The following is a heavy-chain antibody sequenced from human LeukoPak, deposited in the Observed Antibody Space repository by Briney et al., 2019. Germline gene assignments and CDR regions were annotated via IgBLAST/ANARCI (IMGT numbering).Heavy chain of an antibody. CDR3: ANRLDTVGS. V-gene: IGHV3-53*01. CDR2: IYTGGAT. J-gene: IGHJ5*02. CDR1: GFTVSSTY. Sequence: GGSLRLSCAASGFTVSSTYINWVRQAPGKGLEWVSLIYTGGATAYANSVKGRFTISRDISKNTVYLQMTSLRAEDTAMYYCANRLDTVGSWGQGTRVTVSS. D-gene: IGHD1-26*01.